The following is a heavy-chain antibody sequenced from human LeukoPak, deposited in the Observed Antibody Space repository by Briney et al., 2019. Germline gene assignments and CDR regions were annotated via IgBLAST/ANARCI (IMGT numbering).Heavy chain of an antibody. V-gene: IGHV4-34*09. CDR2: IYYSGST. CDR3: ARVSTMVRGVPDWFDP. D-gene: IGHD3-10*01. Sequence: SETLSLTCAVYGGSFSGYYWSWIRQPPGKGLEWIGYIYYSGSTYYNPSLKSRVTISVDTSKNQFSLKLSSVTAADTAVYYCARVSTMVRGVPDWFDPWGQGTLVTVSS. CDR1: GGSFSGYY. J-gene: IGHJ5*02.